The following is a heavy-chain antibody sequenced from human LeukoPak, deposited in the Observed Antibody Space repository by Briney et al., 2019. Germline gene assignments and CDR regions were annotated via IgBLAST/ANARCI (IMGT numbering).Heavy chain of an antibody. CDR2: INPNSGGT. CDR3: ARDYKSTYYDFWSGYDYYYMDV. Sequence: ASVKVSCKASGYTFTGYYMHWMRQAPGQGLEWMGWINPNSGGTNYAQKFQGRVTMTRDTSISTAYMELSRLRSDDTAVYYCARDYKSTYYDFWSGYDYYYMDVWGKGTTVTVSS. D-gene: IGHD3-3*01. V-gene: IGHV1-2*02. J-gene: IGHJ6*03. CDR1: GYTFTGYY.